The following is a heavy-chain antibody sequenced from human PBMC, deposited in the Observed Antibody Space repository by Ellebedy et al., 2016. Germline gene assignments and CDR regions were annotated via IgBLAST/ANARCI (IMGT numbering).Heavy chain of an antibody. CDR3: ARGDIVVVPAAMLNDAFDI. J-gene: IGHJ3*02. D-gene: IGHD2-2*01. Sequence: ASVKVSXXASGYTFTSYGISWVRQAPGQGFEWMGWISAYNGNTNYAQKLQGRATMTTDTSTSTAYMELRSLRSDDTAVYYCARGDIVVVPAAMLNDAFDIWGQGTMVTVSS. V-gene: IGHV1-18*01. CDR1: GYTFTSYG. CDR2: ISAYNGNT.